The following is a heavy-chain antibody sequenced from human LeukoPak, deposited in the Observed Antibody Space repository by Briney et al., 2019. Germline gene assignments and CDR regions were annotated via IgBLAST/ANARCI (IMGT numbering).Heavy chain of an antibody. V-gene: IGHV3-30*04. CDR3: ARSLRQWLGSVTTSFDY. CDR2: ISYDGSNK. CDR1: GFTFSSYA. D-gene: IGHD6-19*01. Sequence: GRSLRLSCAASGFTFSSYAMHWVRQAPGKGLERVAVISYDGSNKYYADSVKGRFTISRDNSKNTLYLQMNSLRAEDTAVYYCARSLRQWLGSVTTSFDYWGQGTLVTVSS. J-gene: IGHJ4*02.